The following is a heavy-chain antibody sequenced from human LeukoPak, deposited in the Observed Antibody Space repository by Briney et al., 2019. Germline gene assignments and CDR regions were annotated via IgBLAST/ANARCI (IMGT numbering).Heavy chain of an antibody. CDR3: ARGKFFGVDPNWFDP. J-gene: IGHJ5*02. CDR2: IYYSGST. D-gene: IGHD3-3*01. Sequence: SETLSLTCTVSGGSISSGDYYWSWIRQPPGKGLEWIGYIYYSGSTYYNPSLKSRVTISVDTSKSQFSLKLSSVTAADTAVYYCARGKFFGVDPNWFDPWGQGTLVTVSS. CDR1: GGSISSGDYY. V-gene: IGHV4-30-4*08.